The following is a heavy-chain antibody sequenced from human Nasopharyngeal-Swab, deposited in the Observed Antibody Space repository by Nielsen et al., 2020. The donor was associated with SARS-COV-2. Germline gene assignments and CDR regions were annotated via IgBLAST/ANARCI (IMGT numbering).Heavy chain of an antibody. CDR2: ISSSSSYI. CDR1: GFTFSSYS. CDR3: ARGGTAMVTGLDY. D-gene: IGHD5-18*01. V-gene: IGHV3-21*01. Sequence: GGSLRLSCAASGFTFSSYSMNWVRQAPGKGLEWVSSISSSSSYIYYADSVKGRFTISRDNAKNSLYLQMNSLRAEDTAVYYCARGGTAMVTGLDYWGQGTLVTVSS. J-gene: IGHJ4*02.